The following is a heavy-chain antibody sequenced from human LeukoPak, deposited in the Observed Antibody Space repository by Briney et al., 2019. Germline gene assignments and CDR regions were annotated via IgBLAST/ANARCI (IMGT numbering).Heavy chain of an antibody. Sequence: ASVKVSCKTSGYSFTSYYMHWVRQAPGQGLEWMGIINTSGGSTGYAQKFQGRLSMTRDTSTSTVYMELSSLRSEDTAVYYCARDTEREPAYAFDIWGQGTMVTVSS. CDR2: INTSGGST. D-gene: IGHD1-14*01. V-gene: IGHV1-46*01. J-gene: IGHJ3*02. CDR1: GYSFTSYY. CDR3: ARDTEREPAYAFDI.